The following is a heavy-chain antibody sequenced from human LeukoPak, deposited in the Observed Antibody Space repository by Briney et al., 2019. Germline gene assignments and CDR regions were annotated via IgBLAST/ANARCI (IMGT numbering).Heavy chain of an antibody. V-gene: IGHV4-39*01. Sequence: SETLSLTCTVSGGSISSSSHSWGWIRQPPGKGLEWTGTIYYTGRTYYNPSLESRLTISVDTSKNQFSLKLTSVTAADTAIYYCAQSLGSGNWTGNWFDPWGQGTLVTVSS. CDR2: IYYTGRT. CDR1: GGSISSSSHS. D-gene: IGHD1-1*01. CDR3: AQSLGSGNWTGNWFDP. J-gene: IGHJ5*02.